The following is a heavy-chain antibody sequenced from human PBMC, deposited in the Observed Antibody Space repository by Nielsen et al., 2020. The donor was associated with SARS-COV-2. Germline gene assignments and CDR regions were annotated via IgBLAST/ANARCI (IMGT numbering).Heavy chain of an antibody. CDR3: ARLASSSWHFDY. Sequence: GESLKISCAASGFTFSSYAMHWVRQAPGKGLEWVANIKQDGSEKYYVDSVKGRFTISRDNAKNSLYLQMNSLRAEDTAVYYCARLASSSWHFDYWGQGTLVTVSS. J-gene: IGHJ4*02. CDR1: GFTFSSYA. CDR2: IKQDGSEK. D-gene: IGHD6-13*01. V-gene: IGHV3-7*01.